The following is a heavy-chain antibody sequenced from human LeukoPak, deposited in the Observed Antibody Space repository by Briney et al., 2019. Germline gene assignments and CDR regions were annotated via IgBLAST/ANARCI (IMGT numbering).Heavy chain of an antibody. CDR2: ISYDGSNK. CDR3: ARDRPILLMVSRTLDY. V-gene: IGHV3-30-3*01. CDR1: GFTFSSYA. J-gene: IGHJ4*02. D-gene: IGHD2-8*01. Sequence: PGRSLRLSCAASGFTFSSYAMHWVRQPPGKGLGWVAVISYDGSNKYYADSVKGRFTISRDNTKNTLYLQMNSLRAEDTAVYYCARDRPILLMVSRTLDYWGQGTLVTVSS.